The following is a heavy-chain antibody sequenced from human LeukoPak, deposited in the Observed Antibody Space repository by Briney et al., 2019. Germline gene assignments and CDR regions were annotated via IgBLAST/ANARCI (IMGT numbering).Heavy chain of an antibody. Sequence: GESLKISCKGSGYSFTSYWIAWVRQMPGKGLEWMGIIYPGGSDTRYSPSFQGQVAISAGKSISTAYLQWSSLKASDTAIYYCARSGDNSGWYDYWGQGTLVIVSS. J-gene: IGHJ4*02. CDR2: IYPGGSDT. CDR1: GYSFTSYW. V-gene: IGHV5-51*01. D-gene: IGHD6-19*01. CDR3: ARSGDNSGWYDY.